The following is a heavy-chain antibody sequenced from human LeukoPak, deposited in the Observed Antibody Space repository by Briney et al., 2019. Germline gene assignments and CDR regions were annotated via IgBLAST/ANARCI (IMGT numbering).Heavy chain of an antibody. CDR3: ARETGYSSGWYAL. V-gene: IGHV4-4*07. Sequence: SETLSLTCTVSGGSISSYYWSWIGQPAGKGLEGIGRIYTSGSTNYNPSLKSRVTMSVDTSKNQFSLKLSSVTAADTAVYYCARETGYSSGWYALWGQGTLVTVSS. D-gene: IGHD6-19*01. CDR2: IYTSGST. CDR1: GGSISSYY. J-gene: IGHJ4*02.